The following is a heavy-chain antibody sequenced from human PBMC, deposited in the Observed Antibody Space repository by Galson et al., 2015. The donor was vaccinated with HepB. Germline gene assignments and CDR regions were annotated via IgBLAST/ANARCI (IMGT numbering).Heavy chain of an antibody. CDR1: GFTFNWYA. Sequence: SLRLSCAASGFTFNWYAMNWVRQAPGKGLEWVSHIDAPGRATYYADSVKGRFTISRNNAMNSLDLQMNSLRAEDTAVYYCARYGSGANYQDPFDSWGQGTLVTVSS. D-gene: IGHD3-10*01. CDR3: ARYGSGANYQDPFDS. V-gene: IGHV3-48*01. J-gene: IGHJ4*02. CDR2: IDAPGRAT.